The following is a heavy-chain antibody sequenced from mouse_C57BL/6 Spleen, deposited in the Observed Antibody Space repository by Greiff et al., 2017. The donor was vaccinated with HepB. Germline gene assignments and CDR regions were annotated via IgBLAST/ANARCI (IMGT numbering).Heavy chain of an antibody. D-gene: IGHD1-3*01. CDR3: ALKGLDY. CDR2: IDPSDSYT. CDR1: GYTFTSYW. J-gene: IGHJ4*01. V-gene: IGHV1-50*01. Sequence: VQLQQPGAELVKPGASVKLSCKASGYTFTSYWMQWVKQRPGQGLEWIGEIDPSDSYTNYNQKFKGKATLTVDTSSSTAYMQRSSLTSEDSAVYYCALKGLDYWGQGTSVTVSS.